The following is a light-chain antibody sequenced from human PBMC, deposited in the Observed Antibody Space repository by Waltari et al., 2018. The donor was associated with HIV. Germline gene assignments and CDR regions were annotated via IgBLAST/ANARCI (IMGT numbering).Light chain of an antibody. Sequence: DIQMTQSPSTLSASVGDSVTITCRASQSIYRWLAWYQQKPGTAPKLLIYKACTLESGVPSRFSGSGSGTDFTLTISSLQPDDFATYYGKEYNSHMWTFGKGTKVEFK. CDR2: KAC. J-gene: IGKJ1*01. CDR3: KEYNSHMWT. V-gene: IGKV1-5*03. CDR1: QSIYRW.